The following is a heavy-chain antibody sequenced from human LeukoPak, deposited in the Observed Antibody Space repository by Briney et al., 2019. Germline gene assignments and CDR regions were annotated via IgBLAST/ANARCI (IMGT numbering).Heavy chain of an antibody. V-gene: IGHV4-39*07. Sequence: TPETLSLPCTVSRASIPISPYVWGRIRQSPGKGLEGIGRIAYSETTYHNPCVKSRVTISVDTAKHQFSLKLSSVTAADAAVYYCARSYPRMGHSIAAAGTPWDYWGQGTLVTVSS. J-gene: IGHJ4*02. CDR2: IAYSETT. CDR1: RASIPISPYV. CDR3: ARSYPRMGHSIAAAGTPWDY. D-gene: IGHD6-13*01.